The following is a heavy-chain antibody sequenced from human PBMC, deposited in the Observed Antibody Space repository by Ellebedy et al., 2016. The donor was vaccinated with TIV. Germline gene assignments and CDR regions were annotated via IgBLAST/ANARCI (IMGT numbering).Heavy chain of an antibody. V-gene: IGHV3-7*01. CDR1: GFTFTTFW. J-gene: IGHJ6*02. Sequence: PGGSLRLSCAASGFTFTTFWMSWVRQAPGKGLEWVGNINQDGSEKCYGDSVKGRFTISRDNAKNSVYLQMNSLRAEDTAVYYCAREYYYGMDVWGQGTTVTVSS. CDR3: AREYYYGMDV. CDR2: INQDGSEK.